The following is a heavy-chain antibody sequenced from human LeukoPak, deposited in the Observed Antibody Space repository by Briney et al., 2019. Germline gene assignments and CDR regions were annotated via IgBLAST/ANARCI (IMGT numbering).Heavy chain of an antibody. Sequence: SETLSLTCTVSGGSISSYYWSWIRQPPGKGLEWIGYIYYSGSTNYNPSLKSRVTISVDTSKNQFSLKLSSVTAADTAVYYCARELGYCSGDSCSFYYYIDVWGKGTTVTISS. CDR1: GGSISSYY. D-gene: IGHD2-15*01. J-gene: IGHJ6*03. CDR3: ARELGYCSGDSCSFYYYIDV. V-gene: IGHV4-59*12. CDR2: IYYSGST.